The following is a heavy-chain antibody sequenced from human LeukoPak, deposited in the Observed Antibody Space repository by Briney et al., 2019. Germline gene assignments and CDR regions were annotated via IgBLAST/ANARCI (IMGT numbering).Heavy chain of an antibody. Sequence: GGSLRLSCSASGFIFSSYAMHWVRQAPGKGLEFVSGISSNGGSTYYADSVKGRFTISRDSSKNTLYLQMNSLRAEDTALYYCAKTSSSSWLIHFDYWGQGTLVIVSS. CDR2: ISSNGGST. D-gene: IGHD6-13*01. CDR1: GFIFSSYA. J-gene: IGHJ4*02. V-gene: IGHV3-64*04. CDR3: AKTSSSSWLIHFDY.